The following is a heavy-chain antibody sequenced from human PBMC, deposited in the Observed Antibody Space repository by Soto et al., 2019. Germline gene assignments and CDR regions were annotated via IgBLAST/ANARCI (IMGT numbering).Heavy chain of an antibody. V-gene: IGHV4-39*01. CDR3: VRYDRINMKPYSPEGFHI. J-gene: IGHJ3*02. Sequence: QLQLEESGPGLVKPSETLSLTCTVSGDSISSSNSHWGWTRQPPGKGLEYIGSVYYGGAIFYSGNIYYIPSLKRRVTISVDTSKNQFSLRLSSVTAADTGVYYCVRYDRINMKPYSPEGFHIWGQGTMVTVSS. CDR2: IFYSGNI. D-gene: IGHD3-3*02. CDR1: GDSISSSNSH.